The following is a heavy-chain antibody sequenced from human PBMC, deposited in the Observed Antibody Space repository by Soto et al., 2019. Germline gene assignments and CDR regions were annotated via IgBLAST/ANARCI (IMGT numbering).Heavy chain of an antibody. CDR2: IYYSGST. Sequence: SETLSLTCTVSGGSISSGDYYWSWIRQPPGKGLVWIVYIYYSGSTYYNPSLKSRVTISLDTSKNQFSRKLSSATAADTAVYYCARGRTSIAAAGNGYYGMDVWRQGATVTVS. CDR3: ARGRTSIAAAGNGYYGMDV. V-gene: IGHV4-30-4*01. D-gene: IGHD6-13*01. CDR1: GGSISSGDYY. J-gene: IGHJ6*02.